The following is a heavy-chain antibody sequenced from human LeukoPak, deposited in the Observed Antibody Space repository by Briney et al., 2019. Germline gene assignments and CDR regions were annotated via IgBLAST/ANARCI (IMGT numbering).Heavy chain of an antibody. Sequence: SGPTLLNPTQTLTLTCTFSGFSLTTSGMSVSWIRQPPGKALEWLSLIDWDDDKYYSTSLKTRLTISKDTSKNQVVLTMTNMDPVDTATYYCAHIITGLGATGYYFDYWGPGTLVTVSS. J-gene: IGHJ4*02. D-gene: IGHD1-26*01. V-gene: IGHV2-70*12. CDR3: AHIITGLGATGYYFDY. CDR1: GFSLTTSGMS. CDR2: IDWDDDK.